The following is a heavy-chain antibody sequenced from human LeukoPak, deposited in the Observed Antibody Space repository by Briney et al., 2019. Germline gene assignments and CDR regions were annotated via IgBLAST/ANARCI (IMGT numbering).Heavy chain of an antibody. V-gene: IGHV4-59*01. Sequence: SETLSLTCTVSGGSISSSNWSWIPQPPGKGLEWIGYIYYSGSTKYNPSLKSRVTISEDTSKNQFSLKLSSVTAADTAVYYCATTYYGGSGNYSQVFWGQGTLVTVSS. D-gene: IGHD3-10*01. CDR2: IYYSGST. CDR1: GGSISSSN. CDR3: ATTYYGGSGNYSQVF. J-gene: IGHJ4*02.